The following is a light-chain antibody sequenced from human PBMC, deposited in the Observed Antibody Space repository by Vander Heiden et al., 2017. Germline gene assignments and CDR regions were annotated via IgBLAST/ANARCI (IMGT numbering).Light chain of an antibody. CDR1: FSNIESNA. Sequence: QPVLTQPPSASGTPGQRVTISCSGSFSNIESNAVNWYQQFPGTAPKLLIYSNNERPSGVPNRFSGSKSGTSASLAISGLQSDDEADYYCASWDDSLEGVIFGGGTKLTVL. V-gene: IGLV1-44*01. CDR3: ASWDDSLEGVI. J-gene: IGLJ2*01. CDR2: SNN.